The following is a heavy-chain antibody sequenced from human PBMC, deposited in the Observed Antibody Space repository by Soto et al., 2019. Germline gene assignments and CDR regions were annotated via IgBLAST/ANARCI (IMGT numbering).Heavy chain of an antibody. J-gene: IGHJ4*02. CDR1: GGSISSGGYS. V-gene: IGHV4-30-2*01. Sequence: QLQLQESGSGLVKPSQTLSLTCAVSGGSISSGGYSWSWIRQPPGKGLEWIGYIYHSGSTYYNPSLKSRGTISVDRSKNQFSLKLSSVTAADTAVYYCASGGYDFWSGYLDYWGQGTLVTVSS. CDR3: ASGGYDFWSGYLDY. CDR2: IYHSGST. D-gene: IGHD3-3*01.